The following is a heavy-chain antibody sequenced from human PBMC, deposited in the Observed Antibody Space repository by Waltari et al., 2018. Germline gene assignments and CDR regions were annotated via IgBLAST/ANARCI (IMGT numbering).Heavy chain of an antibody. J-gene: IGHJ6*02. CDR1: GYAFTGYY. D-gene: IGHD3-10*01. Sequence: QVQLVQSGAEVQKPGASVKVSCKASGYAFTGYYIHWVRQAPGQGLEWMGGFNPNSGGTNYAQKLQGRVTMTRDTSISTAYMELSRLRSDDTAVYYCARVDKGSRISLDVWGQGTTVTVSS. CDR3: ARVDKGSRISLDV. CDR2: FNPNSGGT. V-gene: IGHV1-2*02.